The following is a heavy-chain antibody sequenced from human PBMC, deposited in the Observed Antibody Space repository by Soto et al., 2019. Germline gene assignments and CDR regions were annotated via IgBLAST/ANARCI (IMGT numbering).Heavy chain of an antibody. CDR2: IYHSGST. CDR1: GGSISRGGYS. J-gene: IGHJ4*02. Sequence: QLQLQESGSGLVKPSQTLSLTCAVSGGSISRGGYSWSCIRQPPGKGLAWIGYIYHSGSTYYNPSLKCRVTSSLDRPKNQFSLKLSSVTAAATAVYYCARGPPLGRWCQGTLVSVSS. CDR3: ARGPPLGR. V-gene: IGHV4-30-2*01.